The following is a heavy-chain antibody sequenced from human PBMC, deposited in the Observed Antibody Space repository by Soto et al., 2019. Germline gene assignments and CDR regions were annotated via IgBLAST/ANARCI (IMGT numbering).Heavy chain of an antibody. CDR1: GFTVSTKY. V-gene: IGHV3-66*01. D-gene: IGHD3-16*01. J-gene: IGHJ4*02. CDR3: ARDPWAVDY. Sequence: EVQLVESGGGLVQPGGSLRLSCAASGFTVSTKYMSWVRQAPGKGLEWVSVIYSGGSTFYADSVRGRFTISRDNSKHTANLQMDRLISEGTAVYYCARDPWAVDYWGQGTLVTVSS. CDR2: IYSGGST.